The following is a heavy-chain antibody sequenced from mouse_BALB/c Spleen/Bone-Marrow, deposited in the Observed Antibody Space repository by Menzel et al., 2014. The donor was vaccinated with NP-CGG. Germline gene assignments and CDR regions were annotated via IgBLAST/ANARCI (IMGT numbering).Heavy chain of an antibody. CDR2: ITKGGGST. J-gene: IGHJ4*01. CDR1: GFTFGDYY. D-gene: IGHD4-1*01. Sequence: EVKLVESGGGLVQPGGSLKLSCATSGFTFGDYYMYWVRQTPEKRLEWVAYITKGGGSTYYPDIVKGRFTISRDNAKNTLYLQMSRLKSEDTAMYYCARQLAYAMDYWGQGTSVTVSS. V-gene: IGHV5-12*02. CDR3: ARQLAYAMDY.